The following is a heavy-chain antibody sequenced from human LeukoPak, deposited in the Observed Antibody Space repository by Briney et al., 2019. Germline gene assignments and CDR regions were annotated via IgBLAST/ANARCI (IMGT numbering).Heavy chain of an antibody. CDR3: ARDSYGDANFDS. CDR2: ISGSGGTT. Sequence: PGGSLRLSCAASGFTFSSYGMSWVRQAPGKGLAWVSAISGSGGTTYYADSVKGRFTISRDISKNEVYLQMNSLRPEDTAVYYCARDSYGDANFDSWGQGALVTVSS. CDR1: GFTFSSYG. V-gene: IGHV3-23*01. J-gene: IGHJ4*02. D-gene: IGHD4-17*01.